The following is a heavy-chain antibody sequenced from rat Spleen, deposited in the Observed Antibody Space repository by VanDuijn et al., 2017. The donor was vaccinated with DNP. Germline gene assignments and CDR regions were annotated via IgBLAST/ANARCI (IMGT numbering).Heavy chain of an antibody. CDR1: GFTFRDYY. CDR2: ISYDGGRT. J-gene: IGHJ2*01. D-gene: IGHD1-4*01. V-gene: IGHV5-22*01. CDR3: ARHVLPLRVWDY. Sequence: EVQLVESGGGLVQPGRSLKLSCAASGFTFRDYYMAWVRQAPTKGLEWVAYISYDGGRTYNGDSVKGRFTISRDNAKNTLYLQMNSLRSEDTATYYCARHVLPLRVWDYWGQGVMVTVSS.